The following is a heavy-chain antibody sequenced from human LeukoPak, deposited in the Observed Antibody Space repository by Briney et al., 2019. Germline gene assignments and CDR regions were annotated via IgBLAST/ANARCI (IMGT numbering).Heavy chain of an antibody. Sequence: ASVTVSCTASGYTFTSYYMHWVRQAPGQGLEWMGIINPSGGSTSYAQKFQGRVTMTRDTSASTVYMELSSLRSEDTAVYYCASSYQPLPFDYWGQGTLVTVSS. D-gene: IGHD2-2*01. J-gene: IGHJ4*02. CDR1: GYTFTSYY. CDR3: ASSYQPLPFDY. V-gene: IGHV1-46*01. CDR2: INPSGGST.